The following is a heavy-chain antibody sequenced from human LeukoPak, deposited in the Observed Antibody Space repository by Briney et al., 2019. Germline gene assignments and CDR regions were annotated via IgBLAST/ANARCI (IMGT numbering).Heavy chain of an antibody. D-gene: IGHD3-3*01. Sequence: GASVKVSCKASGCTFTSYYMHWVRQAPGQGLEWMGIINPSGGSTSYAQKFQGRVTMTRDTSTSTVYMELSSLRSEDTAVYYCARGAYYDFWSGYPNWDYFDYWGQGTLVTVSS. J-gene: IGHJ4*02. CDR3: ARGAYYDFWSGYPNWDYFDY. V-gene: IGHV1-46*03. CDR2: INPSGGST. CDR1: GCTFTSYY.